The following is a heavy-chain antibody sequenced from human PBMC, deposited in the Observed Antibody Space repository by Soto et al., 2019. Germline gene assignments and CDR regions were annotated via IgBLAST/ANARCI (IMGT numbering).Heavy chain of an antibody. J-gene: IGHJ3*01. V-gene: IGHV3-53*01. CDR3: ATRPLLPGAP. D-gene: IGHD3-22*01. Sequence: EVQLVESGGGLIQPGGSLRLSCAASGFTFSSNDTNWVRQAPGTGLEWVSLIYSGGSTYYADSVKGRFTISRDNSKNTLYLQMSSLRAEDTAVYYCATRPLLPGAPWGQGTMVTVSS. CDR1: GFTFSSND. CDR2: IYSGGST.